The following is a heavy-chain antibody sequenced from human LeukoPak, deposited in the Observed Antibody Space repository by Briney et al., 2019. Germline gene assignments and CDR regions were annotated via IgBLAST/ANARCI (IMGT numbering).Heavy chain of an antibody. CDR3: GRDSFGIAFDI. Sequence: GGSLRLSCAASGFTFSSYEMNWVRQAPGKGLEWVSYISSSGSTIYYADSVKGRFTISRDNAKSSLYLQMNSLRAEDTAVYYCGRDSFGIAFDIWGQGTMVTVSS. CDR1: GFTFSSYE. CDR2: ISSSGSTI. D-gene: IGHD1-14*01. V-gene: IGHV3-48*03. J-gene: IGHJ3*02.